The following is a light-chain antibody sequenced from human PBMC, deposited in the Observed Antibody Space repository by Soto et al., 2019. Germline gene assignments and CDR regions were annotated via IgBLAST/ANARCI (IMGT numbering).Light chain of an antibody. V-gene: IGKV1-8*01. CDR2: AAS. CDR3: QQYYSYPPT. CDR1: QGISSY. J-gene: IGKJ1*01. Sequence: IRMTQSPSALSASTGDRVTITCRASQGISSYLAWYQQKPGKAPKLLIYAASTLQSGVPSRFSGSGSGTDFTLTISCLQSEDFATYYCQQYYSYPPTFGQGTKVEIK.